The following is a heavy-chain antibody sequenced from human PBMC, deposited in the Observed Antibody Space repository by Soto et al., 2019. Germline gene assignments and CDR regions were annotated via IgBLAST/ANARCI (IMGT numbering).Heavy chain of an antibody. V-gene: IGHV1-69*01. CDR2: IIPIFDIT. D-gene: IGHD3-22*01. CDR1: GGTFRSYS. Sequence: QVQLVQSGAEVKKPGSSVKVSCKASGGTFRSYSISWVRQAPGQGLEWMGGIIPIFDITNYAQKFQGSVTITADESTSTAYMELSSLGSDDTAVYYCARPDEGGYSSNHHYYYALDVWGKGTTVTVTS. CDR3: ARPDEGGYSSNHHYYYALDV. J-gene: IGHJ6*04.